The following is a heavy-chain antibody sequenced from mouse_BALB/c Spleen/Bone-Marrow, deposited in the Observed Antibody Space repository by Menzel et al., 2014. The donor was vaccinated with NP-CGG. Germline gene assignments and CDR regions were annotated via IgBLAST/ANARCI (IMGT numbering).Heavy chain of an antibody. CDR1: GFSFSSYS. Sequence: EVQVVESGGGLVKPGGSLKLSCAASGFSFSSYSMSWVRQTPEKRLEWVATISSGGHDTCYPDSVKGRFTISRDNAKNTLYLQMSSLKSEDTAMYYCSKDGGYDYSYYFDYWGQGTTLTVSS. J-gene: IGHJ2*01. V-gene: IGHV5-6-4*01. D-gene: IGHD2-4*01. CDR3: SKDGGYDYSYYFDY. CDR2: ISSGGHDT.